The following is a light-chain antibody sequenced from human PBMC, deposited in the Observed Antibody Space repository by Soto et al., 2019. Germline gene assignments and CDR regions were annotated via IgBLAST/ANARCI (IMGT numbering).Light chain of an antibody. Sequence: QSALTQPASVSGSPGQSITISCTGTSGDVGTYKHVSWYQHHPGKVPRLMIYEGTKRPSGVSDRFSGSKSGNTASLTISGLQAEDEADYYCCSYAGSSTFVVFGGGTKLTVL. V-gene: IGLV2-23*03. J-gene: IGLJ2*01. CDR1: SGDVGTYKH. CDR3: CSYAGSSTFVV. CDR2: EGT.